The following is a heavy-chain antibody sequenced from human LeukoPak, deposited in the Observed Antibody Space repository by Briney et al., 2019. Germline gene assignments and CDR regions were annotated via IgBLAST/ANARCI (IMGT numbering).Heavy chain of an antibody. CDR2: ISISGSFI. J-gene: IGHJ4*02. V-gene: IGHV3-48*01. Sequence: GGSLRLSCAASGFTFSDYSMTWVRQAPGKGLEWLSYISISGSFIYYADSVKGRFTISRDSGRNSLHLQMNSLRAEDTAVYYCAREVYYGSGRRFDLWGQGTLVTVSS. CDR3: AREVYYGSGRRFDL. CDR1: GFTFSDYS. D-gene: IGHD3-10*01.